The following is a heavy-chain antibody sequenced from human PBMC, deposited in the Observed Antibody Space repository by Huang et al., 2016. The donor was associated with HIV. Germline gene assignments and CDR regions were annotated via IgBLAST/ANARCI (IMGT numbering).Heavy chain of an antibody. V-gene: IGHV4-34*02. CDR2: VNDSVAT. Sequence: QMQLQQRGAGLLKPSETLSLTCGVSGGSFTGNYLTWIRQAPGKGLERIGEVNDSVATNYNPSRNGRVTISLDKSNRELARNLRSVTAADTAVYYCARQWTILEWLLGLDVWGQGTTVIVSS. J-gene: IGHJ6*02. CDR3: ARQWTILEWLLGLDV. CDR1: GGSFTGNY. D-gene: IGHD3-3*01.